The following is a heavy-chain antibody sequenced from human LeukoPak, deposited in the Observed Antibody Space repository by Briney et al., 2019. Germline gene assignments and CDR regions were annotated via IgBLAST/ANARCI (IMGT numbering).Heavy chain of an antibody. CDR2: IKSKTDGGTT. V-gene: IGHV3-15*01. CDR1: GFTFSNYY. D-gene: IGHD5-24*01. Sequence: GGSLRLSCGASGFTFSNYYMSWVRQAPGKGLEWVGRIKSKTDGGTTDYAAPVKGRFTISRDDSKNTLYLQMNSLKTEDTAVYYCTTDWGEMATIPFDYWGQGTLVTVSS. CDR3: TTDWGEMATIPFDY. J-gene: IGHJ4*02.